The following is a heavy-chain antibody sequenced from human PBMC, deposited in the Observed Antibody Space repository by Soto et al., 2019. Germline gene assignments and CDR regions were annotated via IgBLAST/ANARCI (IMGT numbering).Heavy chain of an antibody. CDR1: GYSFTNYG. CDR2: IIPVLAIA. CDR3: ASVYDYYGSGSYDYFDY. J-gene: IGHJ4*02. D-gene: IGHD3-10*01. Sequence: GASVKVSCKASGYSFTNYGISWVRQAPGQGLEWMGRIIPVLAIANYAQKFQDRVTITADKSTNTAYMELSSLRSEDTAVYYCASVYDYYGSGSYDYFDYWGQGTLVTVSS. V-gene: IGHV1-69*04.